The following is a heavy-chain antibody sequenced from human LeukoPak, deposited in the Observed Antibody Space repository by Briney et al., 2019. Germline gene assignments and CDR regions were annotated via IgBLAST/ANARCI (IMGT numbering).Heavy chain of an antibody. V-gene: IGHV1-2*02. D-gene: IGHD2-2*01. CDR3: ARAIVVVPAAIVSRPNNAFDI. J-gene: IGHJ3*02. CDR2: INPNSGGT. Sequence: ASVKVSCKASGYTFTGYYMHWVRQAPGQGLEWMGWINPNSGGTNYAQKFQGRVTMTRDTSISTAYMELSRLRSDDTAVYYCARAIVVVPAAIVSRPNNAFDIWGQGTMVTVSS. CDR1: GYTFTGYY.